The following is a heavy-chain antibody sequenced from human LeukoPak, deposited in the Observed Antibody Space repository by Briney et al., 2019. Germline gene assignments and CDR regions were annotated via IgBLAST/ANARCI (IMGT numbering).Heavy chain of an antibody. D-gene: IGHD6-13*01. Sequence: SETLSLTCAVYGGSFSGYYWSWIRQPPGKGLEWIGEINHSGSTNYNPSLKSRVTISVDTSKNQFSLKLSSVTAADTAVYCCARFGYSSSWSHWYFDLWAVAPWSLSPQ. V-gene: IGHV4-34*01. CDR1: GGSFSGYY. CDR3: ARFGYSSSWSHWYFDL. J-gene: IGHJ2*01. CDR2: INHSGST.